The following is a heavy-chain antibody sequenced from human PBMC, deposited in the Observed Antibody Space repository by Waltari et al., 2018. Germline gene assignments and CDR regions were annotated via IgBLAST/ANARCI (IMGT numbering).Heavy chain of an antibody. CDR3: ARRXXWGYYMDV. V-gene: IGHV4-59*01. CDR2: IYYSGST. Sequence: QVQLXESGPGLVXPXETLSLTCTVSGGSISXXXXSWIRQPPGKGLEWIGYIYYSGSTNYNXSLKSRVTISVDTSKXQFSLKLXXVTAADTAVXYCARRXXWGYYMDVWGKGTTXXXSS. J-gene: IGHJ6*03. CDR1: GGSISXXX. D-gene: IGHD3-16*01.